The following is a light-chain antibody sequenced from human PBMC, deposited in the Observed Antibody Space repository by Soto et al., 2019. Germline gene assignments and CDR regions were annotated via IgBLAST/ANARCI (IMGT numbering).Light chain of an antibody. CDR2: AAS. V-gene: IGKV1-39*01. CDR3: QQSYSTPPT. J-gene: IGKJ1*01. Sequence: QMTQSPSSLTSAVVDRVTITCRASQSISSYLNWYQQKPGKAPKLLIYAASSLQSGVPSRFSGSGSGTDFTLTISSLQPEDFATYYCQQSYSTPPTLGQGTKV. CDR1: QSISSY.